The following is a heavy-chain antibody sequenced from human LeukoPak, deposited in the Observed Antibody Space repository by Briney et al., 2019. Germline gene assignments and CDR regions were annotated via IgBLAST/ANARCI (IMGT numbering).Heavy chain of an antibody. CDR2: ISAYNGNR. CDR1: GYTFTSYG. D-gene: IGHD6-19*01. V-gene: IGHV1-18*01. CDR3: ARDPRYSSGEYYFDY. Sequence: ASVKVSCKASGYTFTSYGISWVRQAPGQGLEWMGWISAYNGNRNYAQKLQGRATMTTDTSTSTAYMELSSLRSDDTAVYYCARDPRYSSGEYYFDYWGQGTLVTVSS. J-gene: IGHJ4*02.